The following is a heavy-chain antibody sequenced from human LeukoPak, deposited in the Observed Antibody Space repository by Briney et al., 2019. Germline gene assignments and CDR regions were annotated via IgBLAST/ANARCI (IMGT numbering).Heavy chain of an antibody. CDR3: ARGGNYGDSAEYFQH. Sequence: GASVKVSCKASGYTFTGYYMHWVRQAPGQGLEWMGRTNPNSGGTNYAQKFQGRVTMTRDTSISTAYMELSRLRSDDTAVYYCARGGNYGDSAEYFQHWGQGTLVTVSS. V-gene: IGHV1-2*06. CDR2: TNPNSGGT. CDR1: GYTFTGYY. D-gene: IGHD4-17*01. J-gene: IGHJ1*01.